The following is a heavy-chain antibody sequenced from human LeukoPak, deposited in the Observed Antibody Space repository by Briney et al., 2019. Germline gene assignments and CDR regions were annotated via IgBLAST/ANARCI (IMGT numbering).Heavy chain of an antibody. D-gene: IGHD3-16*02. V-gene: IGHV3-33*01. Sequence: PGRSLRLSCAASGFTFSSYGMHLVRQGPGEGLEWGAVIWYDGSNIYYADSVKGRFTISRDNSKNTLYLQMNSLRAEDTAVYYCAREGYDYVWGSYRQYYFDYWGQGTLVTVSS. CDR3: AREGYDYVWGSYRQYYFDY. CDR1: GFTFSSYG. J-gene: IGHJ4*02. CDR2: IWYDGSNI.